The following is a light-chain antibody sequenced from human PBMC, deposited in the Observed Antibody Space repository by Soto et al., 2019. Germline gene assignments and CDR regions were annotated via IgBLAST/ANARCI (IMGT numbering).Light chain of an antibody. CDR1: QGIRNN. V-gene: IGKV1-6*02. J-gene: IGKJ1*01. CDR3: LQDYNYPWT. CDR2: ATS. Sequence: AIQMTQSPSSLSASVGDRVTITCRASQGIRNNLGWFQQRPGKAPKLLIYATSSSQSGVPSRFSGSGSGTDFTLSISSLQPEDFATYYCLQDYNYPWTFGQGTKVEIK.